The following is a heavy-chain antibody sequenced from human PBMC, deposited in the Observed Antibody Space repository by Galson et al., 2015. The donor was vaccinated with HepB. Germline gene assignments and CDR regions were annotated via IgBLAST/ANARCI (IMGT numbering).Heavy chain of an antibody. CDR3: ARAPFGQLAPGTGYYYYGMDV. CDR1: GYTFTSYD. D-gene: IGHD2-2*01. J-gene: IGHJ6*02. CDR2: MNPNSGNT. V-gene: IGHV1-8*01. Sequence: SVKVSCKASGYTFTSYDINWVRQATGQGLEWMGWMNPNSGNTGYAQKFQGRVTMTRNTSISTAYMELSSLRSEGTAVYYCARAPFGQLAPGTGYYYYGMDVWGQGTTVTVSS.